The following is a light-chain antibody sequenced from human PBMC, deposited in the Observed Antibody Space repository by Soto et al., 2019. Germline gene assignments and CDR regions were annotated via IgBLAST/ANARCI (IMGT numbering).Light chain of an antibody. Sequence: DIQMTQSPTSLSASVGDRVTITCRASQGIRNFVAWYQKKPGKAPKLLIYAASTLQSGVPSRFSSSGSGTDFTLTINSLQPEDVATYSCQKYSSVPVFGPGTKVEIK. J-gene: IGKJ3*01. CDR3: QKYSSVPV. CDR1: QGIRNF. V-gene: IGKV1-27*01. CDR2: AAS.